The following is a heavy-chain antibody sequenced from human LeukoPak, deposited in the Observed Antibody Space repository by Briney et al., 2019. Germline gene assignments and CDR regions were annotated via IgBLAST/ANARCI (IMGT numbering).Heavy chain of an antibody. CDR2: ISAYNGNT. CDR1: GYTFTSYG. D-gene: IGHD6-6*01. CDR3: ARDPIAARPYRGSWFDP. Sequence: ASVKVSCKASGYTFTSYGISWVRQAPGQGLEWMGWISAYNGNTNYAQKLQGRVTMTTDTSTSTAYMELRSLRSDDTAVYYCARDPIAARPYRGSWFDPWDQGTLVTVSS. V-gene: IGHV1-18*01. J-gene: IGHJ5*02.